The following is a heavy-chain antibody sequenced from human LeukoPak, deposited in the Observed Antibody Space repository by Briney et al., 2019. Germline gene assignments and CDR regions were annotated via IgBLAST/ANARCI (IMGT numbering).Heavy chain of an antibody. J-gene: IGHJ4*02. CDR2: INQSGTT. V-gene: IGHV4-39*01. CDR1: GGSISSGDYY. CDR3: ARQKPSTFRQYGRGRPFDY. Sequence: PSETLSLTCTVSGGSISSGDYYWSWIRQPPGKGLEWIGEINQSGTTNYNPSLNSRVTISVDTSENQFSLNLNSVTAADTAVYYCARQKPSTFRQYGRGRPFDYWGQGTLVTVSS. D-gene: IGHD4-11*01.